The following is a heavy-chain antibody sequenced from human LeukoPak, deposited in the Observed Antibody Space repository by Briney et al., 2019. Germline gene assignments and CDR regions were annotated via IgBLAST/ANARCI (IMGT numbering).Heavy chain of an antibody. CDR1: GYTFTSYG. V-gene: IGHV1-18*01. CDR2: ISAYNGNT. D-gene: IGHD3/OR15-3a*01. J-gene: IGHJ6*03. CDR3: ASVDPYYYYMDV. Sequence: ASVKVSCKASGYTFTSYGISWVRQAPGQGLEWMGWISAYNGNTNYAQKLQGRVTMTTDTSTSTAYMELRSLRSDDTAVYYCASVDPYYYYMDVWGKGTTVTVSS.